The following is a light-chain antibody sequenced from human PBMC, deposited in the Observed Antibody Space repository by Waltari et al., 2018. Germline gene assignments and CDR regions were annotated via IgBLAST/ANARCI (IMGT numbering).Light chain of an antibody. CDR1: QSVSSSY. V-gene: IGKV3-20*01. J-gene: IGKJ1*01. CDR3: QQYGNSPPT. Sequence: EIVLTQSPGTLSLSPGERATLSCRASQSVSSSYFAWYQQKPGQAPRLLIYGASSRATGIPDRCSGSGSGTDFTLTISRLEPEDFAVYYCQQYGNSPPTFGQGTKVEIK. CDR2: GAS.